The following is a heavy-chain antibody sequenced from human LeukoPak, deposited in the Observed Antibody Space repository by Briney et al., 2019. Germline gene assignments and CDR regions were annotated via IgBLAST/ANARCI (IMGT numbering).Heavy chain of an antibody. CDR3: ARDPATVTLRYYYYYMDV. J-gene: IGHJ6*03. CDR2: ISAYNGNT. D-gene: IGHD4-17*01. Sequence: GASVKVSCKASGYTFTSYGISWVRQAPGQGLEWMGWISAYNGNTNYAQKLQGRVTMTTDTSTSTAYMELRSLRSDDTAVYYCARDPATVTLRYYYYYMDVWGKGTTVTISS. V-gene: IGHV1-18*01. CDR1: GYTFTSYG.